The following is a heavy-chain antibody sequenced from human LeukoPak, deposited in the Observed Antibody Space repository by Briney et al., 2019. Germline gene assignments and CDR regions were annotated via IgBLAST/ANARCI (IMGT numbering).Heavy chain of an antibody. D-gene: IGHD3-3*01. CDR1: GGSISSHY. J-gene: IGHJ4*02. V-gene: IGHV4-59*11. CDR2: IYYSGST. CDR3: ARDHRSGYFGFDY. Sequence: SETLSLTCTVSGGSISSHYWSWIRQPPGKGLEWIGYIYYSGSTYYNPSLKSRVTISVDTSKNQFSLKLSSVTAADTAVYYCARDHRSGYFGFDYWGQGTLVTVSS.